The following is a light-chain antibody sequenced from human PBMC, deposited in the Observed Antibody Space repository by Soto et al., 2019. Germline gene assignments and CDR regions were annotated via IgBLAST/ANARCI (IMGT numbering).Light chain of an antibody. CDR2: DLS. V-gene: IGLV2-14*01. Sequence: QSVLTQPASVSGSPGQSITISCTGTSSDVGGYNYVSWYQQHPGKAPKLMIYDLSNRPSGVSNRFSGSKSGNTASLTISGLQAEDEADYYCSSYTSSSPWVFGTGTKLTVL. J-gene: IGLJ1*01. CDR3: SSYTSSSPWV. CDR1: SSDVGGYNY.